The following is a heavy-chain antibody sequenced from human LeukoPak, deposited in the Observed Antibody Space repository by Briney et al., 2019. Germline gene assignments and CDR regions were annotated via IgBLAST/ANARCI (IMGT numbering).Heavy chain of an antibody. J-gene: IGHJ3*02. V-gene: IGHV3-30-3*01. Sequence: GSLRLSCAASGFTFSIYDMHWVRQAPGEGLEWVAVISYDGNNKYYADSVEGRFTISRDNSKNTLYLQMNSLRAEDTAVYYCARGHSSIVVVVAATDDAFDIWGQGTMVTVSS. CDR3: ARGHSSIVVVVAATDDAFDI. D-gene: IGHD2-15*01. CDR2: ISYDGNNK. CDR1: GFTFSIYD.